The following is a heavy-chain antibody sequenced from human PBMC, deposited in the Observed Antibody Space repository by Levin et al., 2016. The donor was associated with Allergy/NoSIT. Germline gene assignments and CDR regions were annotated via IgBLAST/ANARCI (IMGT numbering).Heavy chain of an antibody. CDR3: ARIRGYASPRGEEWFDP. Sequence: GSLRLSCSVSGASISDSYYFWAWVRQPPGKGPEYIGNIFYDGITHYNSSLMSRVTISIDSSKNQFSLNLMSVTAADTAVYYCARIRGYASPRGEEWFDPWGQGTLVIVSS. D-gene: IGHD2-2*01. CDR2: IFYDGIT. CDR1: GASISDSYYF. V-gene: IGHV4-39*01. J-gene: IGHJ5*02.